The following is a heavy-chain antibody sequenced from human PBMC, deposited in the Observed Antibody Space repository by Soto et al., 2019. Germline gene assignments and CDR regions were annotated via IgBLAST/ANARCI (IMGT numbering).Heavy chain of an antibody. CDR3: AREGSKVVVAATHAFDI. D-gene: IGHD2-15*01. CDR2: INAGNGNT. CDR1: GYTFTSYA. V-gene: IGHV1-3*01. J-gene: IGHJ3*02. Sequence: GASVKVSCKASGYTFTSYAMHWVRQAPGQRLEWMGWINAGNGNTKYSQKFQGRVTITRDTSASTAYMELSSLRSEDTAVYYCAREGSKVVVAATHAFDIWGQGTMVTVSS.